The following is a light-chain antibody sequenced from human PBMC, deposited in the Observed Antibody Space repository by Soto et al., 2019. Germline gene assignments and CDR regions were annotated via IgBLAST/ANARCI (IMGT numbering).Light chain of an antibody. CDR1: QGISNF. J-gene: IGKJ5*01. CDR2: VAS. Sequence: DIQLTQSPSFLSASVGDRVTITCRARQGISNFLAWYQQKPGKAPNLLIYVASSLQSEVPSRFSGSGSGTDFTLTITSLQPEDFATYYCQQSYGTPITFGQGTRLEIK. V-gene: IGKV1-39*01. CDR3: QQSYGTPIT.